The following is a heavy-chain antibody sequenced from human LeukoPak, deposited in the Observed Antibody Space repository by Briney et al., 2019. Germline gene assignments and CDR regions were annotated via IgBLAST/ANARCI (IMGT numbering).Heavy chain of an antibody. CDR3: ARGRYCGGDCYSARAYYYYYYMDV. D-gene: IGHD2-21*01. Sequence: GASVKVSCKASGYTFTSYGISWVRQAPGQGLEWMGWISAYNGNTNYAQKFQGRVTITADESTSTAYMELSSLRSEDTAVYYCARGRYCGGDCYSARAYYYYYYMDVWGKGTTVTVSS. V-gene: IGHV1-18*01. CDR1: GYTFTSYG. CDR2: ISAYNGNT. J-gene: IGHJ6*03.